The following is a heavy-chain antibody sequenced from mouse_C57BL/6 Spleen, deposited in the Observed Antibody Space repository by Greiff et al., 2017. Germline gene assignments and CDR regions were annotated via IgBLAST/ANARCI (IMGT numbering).Heavy chain of an antibody. CDR1: GFTFSDYG. CDR2: ISSGSSTI. Sequence: DVKLVESGGGLVKPGGSLKLSCAASGFTFSDYGMHWVRQAPEKGLEWVAYISSGSSTIYYADTVKGRFTISRDNAKNTLFLQMTSLRSEDTAMYYCARPYYGSTSWFAYWGQGTLVTVSA. D-gene: IGHD1-1*01. V-gene: IGHV5-17*01. CDR3: ARPYYGSTSWFAY. J-gene: IGHJ3*01.